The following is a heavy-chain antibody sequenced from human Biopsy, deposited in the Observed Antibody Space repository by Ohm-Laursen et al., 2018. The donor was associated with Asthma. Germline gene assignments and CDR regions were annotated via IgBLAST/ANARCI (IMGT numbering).Heavy chain of an antibody. V-gene: IGHV3-53*01. CDR3: ARGDSSNWSHYYFDY. J-gene: IGHJ4*02. CDR1: GFAVSRDN. CDR2: IYSGGTS. Sequence: SLRLSCAASGFAVSRDNTFWVRQAPGKGLEWVSVIYSGGTSHTADSVRGRFTISRDYSKNTLYLQMHSLRAEDTAVYYCARGDSSNWSHYYFDYWGQGTLVTVSS. D-gene: IGHD3-22*01.